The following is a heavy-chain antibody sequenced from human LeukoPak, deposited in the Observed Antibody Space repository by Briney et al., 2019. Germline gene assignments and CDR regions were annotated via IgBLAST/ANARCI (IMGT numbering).Heavy chain of an antibody. V-gene: IGHV4-59*01. J-gene: IGHJ4*02. CDR2: IYYSGST. CDR1: GGSISSYY. CDR3: ARVYCSGGSCPIRGAFDY. Sequence: SETLSLTCTVSGGSISSYYWSWIRQPPGKGLEWIGYIYYSGSTNYNPSLKSRVTISVDTSKNQFSLKLGSVTAADTAVYYCARVYCSGGSCPIRGAFDYWGQGTLVTVSS. D-gene: IGHD2-15*01.